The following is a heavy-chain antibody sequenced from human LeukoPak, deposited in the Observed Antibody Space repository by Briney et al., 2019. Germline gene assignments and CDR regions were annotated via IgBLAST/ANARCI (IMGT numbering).Heavy chain of an antibody. Sequence: GGTLSLSCAASGFTFSGSALHRVRQPSGKGLEWVGRIRYTGNGYATAYAASVKGRFAISRDDQNNTAFMQMDRLKTEDTAVYYCTGNYYGSGSYAYLDCWGQGSLVTVSS. J-gene: IGHJ4*02. CDR1: GFTFSGSA. CDR2: IRYTGNGYAT. V-gene: IGHV3-73*01. CDR3: TGNYYGSGSYAYLDC. D-gene: IGHD3-10*01.